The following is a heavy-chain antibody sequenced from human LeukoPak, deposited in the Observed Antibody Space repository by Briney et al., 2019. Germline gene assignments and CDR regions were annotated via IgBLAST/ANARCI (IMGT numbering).Heavy chain of an antibody. Sequence: ASVKVSCKASGYTFTSYDINWVRQATGQGLEWMGWMNPNSGNTGYAQKFQGRVTMTRNTSISTAYMELSSLRSEDTAVYYCARDLSDNYYYYYGMDVWGQGTTVTVSS. J-gene: IGHJ6*02. CDR2: MNPNSGNT. CDR3: ARDLSDNYYYYYGMDV. V-gene: IGHV1-8*01. CDR1: GYTFTSYD.